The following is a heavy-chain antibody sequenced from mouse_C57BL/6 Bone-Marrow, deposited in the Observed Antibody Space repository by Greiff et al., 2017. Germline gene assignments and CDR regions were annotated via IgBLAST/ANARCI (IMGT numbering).Heavy chain of an antibody. CDR1: GFNIKNTY. CDR3: GRSGTTVVATDWCLGG. J-gene: IGHJ1*03. CDR2: IDPANGNT. V-gene: IGHV14-3*01. Sequence: VQLQQSVAELVRPGASVKLSCTASGFNIKNTYMHWVKQRPEQGLEWIGRIDPANGNTKYAPKFQGKATIAADTSSNTAYLQLSSLTSEDTAIYYCGRSGTTVVATDWCLGGWGTGTTVTVSS. D-gene: IGHD1-1*01.